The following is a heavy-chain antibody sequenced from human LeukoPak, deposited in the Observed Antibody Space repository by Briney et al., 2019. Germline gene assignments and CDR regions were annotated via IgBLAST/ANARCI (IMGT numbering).Heavy chain of an antibody. CDR3: ARTRAPRNIAVAGTPDY. D-gene: IGHD6-19*01. V-gene: IGHV3-21*01. Sequence: GGSLRLSCAASGFTFSSYSMNWVRQAPGKGLEWVSSISSSSSYIYYADSVKGRFTISRDNAKNSLYLQMNSLRAEDTAVYYCARTRAPRNIAVAGTPDYWGQGTLVTVSS. CDR1: GFTFSSYS. CDR2: ISSSSSYI. J-gene: IGHJ4*02.